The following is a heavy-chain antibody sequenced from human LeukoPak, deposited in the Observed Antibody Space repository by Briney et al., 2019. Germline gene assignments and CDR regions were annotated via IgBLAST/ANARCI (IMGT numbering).Heavy chain of an antibody. D-gene: IGHD2-21*02. CDR2: ISSSGSTI. CDR1: GFTFSSYE. J-gene: IGHJ4*02. CDR3: ARDLSESCGGDCYGDY. Sequence: PGGSLRLSCAASGFTFSSYEMNWVRQAPGKGLEWVSYISSSGSTIYYADSVKGRFTISRDNAKNSLYLQMNSLRAEDTAVYYCARDLSESCGGDCYGDYWGQGTLVTVSS. V-gene: IGHV3-48*03.